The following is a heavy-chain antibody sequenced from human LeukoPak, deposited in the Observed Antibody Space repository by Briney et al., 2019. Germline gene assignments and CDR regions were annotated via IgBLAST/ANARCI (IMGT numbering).Heavy chain of an antibody. J-gene: IGHJ5*02. CDR3: ARAGGSGWYL. CDR1: GFTFSSYS. D-gene: IGHD6-19*01. CDR2: VSSSSSYI. V-gene: IGHV3-21*01. Sequence: GGSLRLSCAASGFTFSSYSMNWVRQAPGKGLEWVSSVSSSSSYIYYADSVKGRFTISRDDAKNSLYLQMNSLRAEDTAVYYCARAGGSGWYLWGQGTLVTVSS.